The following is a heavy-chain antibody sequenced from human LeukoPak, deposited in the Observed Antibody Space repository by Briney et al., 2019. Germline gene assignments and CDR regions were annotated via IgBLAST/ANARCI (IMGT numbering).Heavy chain of an antibody. J-gene: IGHJ4*02. Sequence: GGSLRLSCAASGFTFSTYVIHWVRQAPGKGLEWVAVIWYDGSNKYYADSVKGRFTISRDNSKNTLYLQMNSLRAEDTAVYYCAREVLPTPHNAYCGGDCYSFAYWGQGTLVTVSS. CDR3: AREVLPTPHNAYCGGDCYSFAY. V-gene: IGHV3-33*08. D-gene: IGHD2-21*02. CDR1: GFTFSTYV. CDR2: IWYDGSNK.